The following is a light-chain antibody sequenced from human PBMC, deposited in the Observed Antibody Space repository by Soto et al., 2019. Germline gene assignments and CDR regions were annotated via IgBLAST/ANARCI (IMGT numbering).Light chain of an antibody. CDR1: QSVFYISNNKKY. V-gene: IGKV4-1*01. Sequence: DIVMTRSPDSLAVSLGERATINCKSSQSVFYISNNKKYLAWYQQRPGQPPKLLIYGASTRASGVPDRFSGSGFGPDFTPTCRRLQAEDVAFDYCQQYYGALTFGGGTKVEIK. J-gene: IGKJ4*01. CDR3: QQYYGALT. CDR2: GAS.